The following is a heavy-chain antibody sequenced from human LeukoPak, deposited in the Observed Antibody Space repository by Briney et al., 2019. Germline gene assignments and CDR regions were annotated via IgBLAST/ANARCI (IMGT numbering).Heavy chain of an antibody. CDR3: ASVPTTVTTKNWFDP. J-gene: IGHJ5*02. D-gene: IGHD4-17*01. CDR2: SRNKASSYTT. V-gene: IGHV3-72*01. Sequence: PGGSLRLSCAASGFKFSDHYIDWVRQAPGKGLEWVGRSRNKASSYTTEYAASVEGRFTISRDVSESSLYLQMNSLRTEDTAVYYCASVPTTVTTKNWFDPWGQGTLVTVSS. CDR1: GFKFSDHY.